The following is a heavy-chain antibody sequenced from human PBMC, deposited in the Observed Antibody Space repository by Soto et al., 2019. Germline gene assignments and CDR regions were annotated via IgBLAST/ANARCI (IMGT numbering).Heavy chain of an antibody. Sequence: ASVKVSCKASGYTFTGYYMHWVRQAPGQGLEWMGWINPNSGGTNYAQKFQGWVTMTRDTSISTAYMELSRLRSDDTAVYYCARGGQQLPHPSYSSGWYNAFDIWGQGTMVTVSS. CDR2: INPNSGGT. CDR1: GYTFTGYY. J-gene: IGHJ3*02. CDR3: ARGGQQLPHPSYSSGWYNAFDI. V-gene: IGHV1-2*04. D-gene: IGHD6-19*01.